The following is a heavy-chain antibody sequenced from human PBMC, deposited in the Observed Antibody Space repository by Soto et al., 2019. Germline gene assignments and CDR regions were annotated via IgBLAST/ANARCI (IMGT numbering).Heavy chain of an antibody. D-gene: IGHD3-9*01. CDR3: AKHSGPKLRFFDWIGIGAFNV. CDR2: ISGSGDST. V-gene: IGHV3-23*01. CDR1: EITFSVYA. Sequence: GALRLSCDASEITFSVYAMAWVRQAPGKGLEWVSSISGSGDSTVYADSVKGRFTISRDNSEKILYLQMSSLRAGDSAVYYCAKHSGPKLRFFDWIGIGAFNVWGRGTVVTVSS. J-gene: IGHJ3*01.